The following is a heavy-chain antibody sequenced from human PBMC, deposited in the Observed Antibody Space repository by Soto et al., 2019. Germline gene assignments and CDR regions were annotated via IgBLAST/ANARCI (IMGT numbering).Heavy chain of an antibody. J-gene: IGHJ6*02. CDR1: GGTFSSYA. D-gene: IGHD6-6*01. CDR2: IIPIFGTA. Sequence: SVKVSFKASGGTFSSYAISWVRQAPGQGLEWMGGIIPIFGTANYAQKFQGGVTITADESTSTAYMELSSLRSEDTAVYYCARGSGSIAARRGYYGMDVWGQGTKVTVSS. V-gene: IGHV1-69*01. CDR3: ARGSGSIAARRGYYGMDV.